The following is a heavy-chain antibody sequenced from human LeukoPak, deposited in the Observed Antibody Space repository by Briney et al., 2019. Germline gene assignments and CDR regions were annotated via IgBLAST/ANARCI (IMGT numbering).Heavy chain of an antibody. J-gene: IGHJ4*02. CDR3: ARDPDGITGTTAPGY. CDR1: GFTFSSYS. CDR2: ISSSSSYI. Sequence: GGSLRLSCAASGFTFSSYSMNWVRQAPGKGLEWVSSISSSSSYIYYADSVKGRFTISRDNAKNSLYLQMNSLRAEDTAVYYCARDPDGITGTTAPGYWGQGTLVTVSS. V-gene: IGHV3-21*01. D-gene: IGHD1-20*01.